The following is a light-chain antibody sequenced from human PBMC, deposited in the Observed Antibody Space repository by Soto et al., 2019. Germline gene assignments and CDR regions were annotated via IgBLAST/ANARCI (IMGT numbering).Light chain of an antibody. V-gene: IGLV2-14*01. Sequence: QSVLTQPASVSGSPGQSITISCTGTSSDVGGYNYVSWYQQHPGKAPKLMIYEVSNRPSGVSNRFSGSKSGYTASLTISGLQAEDEADYYCSSYTSSSHVVFGGGTKLTVL. CDR2: EVS. CDR3: SSYTSSSHVV. J-gene: IGLJ2*01. CDR1: SSDVGGYNY.